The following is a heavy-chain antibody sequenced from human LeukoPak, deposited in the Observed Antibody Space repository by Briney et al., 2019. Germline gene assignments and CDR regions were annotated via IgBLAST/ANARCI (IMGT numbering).Heavy chain of an antibody. CDR3: ARDYFVRSLYYYYYMDV. J-gene: IGHJ6*03. CDR2: ICTSGST. D-gene: IGHD3-10*01. V-gene: IGHV4-61*02. Sequence: SETLSLTCTVSGGSISSGSYYWSWIRQPAGKGLEWIGRICTSGSTNYNPSLKSRVTISVDTSKNQFSLKLSSVTAADTAVYYCARDYFVRSLYYYYYMDVWGKGTTVTVSS. CDR1: GGSISSGSYY.